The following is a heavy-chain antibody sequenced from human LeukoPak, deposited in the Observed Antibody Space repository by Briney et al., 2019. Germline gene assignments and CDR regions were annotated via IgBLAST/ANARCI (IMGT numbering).Heavy chain of an antibody. D-gene: IGHD3-10*01. CDR1: GYTFTSYY. Sequence: GASVKVSCNASGYTFTSYYIHWVRQAPGQGLEWMGWISPKSGGTNYAQKFRGRVTMTRDTSISTAYMALSRLRSDDTAVYYCAVRPRFTSGRESFDYWGQGTLVTVSS. J-gene: IGHJ4*02. V-gene: IGHV1-2*02. CDR3: AVRPRFTSGRESFDY. CDR2: ISPKSGGT.